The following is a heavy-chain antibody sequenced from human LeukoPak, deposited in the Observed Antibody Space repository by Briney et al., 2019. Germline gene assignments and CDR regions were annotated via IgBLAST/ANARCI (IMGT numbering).Heavy chain of an antibody. D-gene: IGHD6-19*01. Sequence: ASVKISCKASGYTFTDYYMHWVQQAPGKGLEWMGRVDPEDGETIYAEKFQGRVTITADTSTDTAYMELSSLRSEDTAVYYCATVDGIAVASTDYWGQGTLVTVSS. CDR1: GYTFTDYY. CDR3: ATVDGIAVASTDY. J-gene: IGHJ4*02. V-gene: IGHV1-69-2*01. CDR2: VDPEDGET.